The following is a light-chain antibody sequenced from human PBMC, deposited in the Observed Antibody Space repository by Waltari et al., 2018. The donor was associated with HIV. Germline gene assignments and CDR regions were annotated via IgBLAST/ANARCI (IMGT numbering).Light chain of an antibody. Sequence: QSVLTQSPSASGTPGQRVIISCSGSSSNIGGRNYVNWYQLLPGTAPKLLIYRNNQRPSGVPDRCSGSKSATSASLAISGLQSEDEADYYCAAWDDSLNGVVFGGGTKLTVL. CDR2: RNN. CDR1: SSNIGGRNY. V-gene: IGLV1-44*01. CDR3: AAWDDSLNGVV. J-gene: IGLJ2*01.